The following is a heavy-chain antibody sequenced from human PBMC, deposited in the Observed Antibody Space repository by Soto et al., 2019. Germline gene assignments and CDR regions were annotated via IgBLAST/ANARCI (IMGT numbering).Heavy chain of an antibody. V-gene: IGHV3-74*01. CDR3: AKDWYHTIDS. CDR1: GFDFSNTW. J-gene: IGHJ4*02. D-gene: IGHD1-20*01. Sequence: GGSLRLSCATSGFDFSNTWIHWVRQVPGQGLVWVSRINSDRSSIIYADSVKGRFTLSRDNAKNTVHLQMSSLRVEDTAVYYCAKDWYHTIDSWGQGIPVTVSS. CDR2: INSDRSSI.